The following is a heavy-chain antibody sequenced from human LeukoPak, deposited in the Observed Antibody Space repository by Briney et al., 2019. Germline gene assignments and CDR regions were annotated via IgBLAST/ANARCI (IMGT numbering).Heavy chain of an antibody. CDR3: ARAGDCSGGRCMDV. J-gene: IGHJ6*02. D-gene: IGHD2-15*01. Sequence: SETLSLTCAVYGGSFSGYYWSWIRQPPGKGLEWIGEINHSGSTNYNPSLESRVTISVDTSKNQFSLKLSSVTAADTAVYYCARAGDCSGGRCMDVWGQGTTVTVSS. CDR2: INHSGST. V-gene: IGHV4-34*01. CDR1: GGSFSGYY.